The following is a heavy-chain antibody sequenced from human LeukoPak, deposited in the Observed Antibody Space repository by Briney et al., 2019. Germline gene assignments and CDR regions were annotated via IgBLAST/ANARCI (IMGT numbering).Heavy chain of an antibody. CDR2: INWNGGST. V-gene: IGHV3-20*04. J-gene: IGHJ4*02. CDR3: AKVGYSSGRTNY. Sequence: GGSLRLSCAASGFTFDDYGMSWVRQAPGKGLEWVSGINWNGGSTGYADSVKGRFTISRDNAKNSLYLQMNSLRAEDTAVYYCAKVGYSSGRTNYWGQGTLVTVSS. D-gene: IGHD6-19*01. CDR1: GFTFDDYG.